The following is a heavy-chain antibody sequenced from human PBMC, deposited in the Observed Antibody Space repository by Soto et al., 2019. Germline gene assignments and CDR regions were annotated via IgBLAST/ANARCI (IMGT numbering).Heavy chain of an antibody. Sequence: ASGKVCCKASGYTFTSYAMHWERNAPGQRLEWMGRINAGNGNTKYSQKFQGRVTITRDTSASTAYMELSSLRSEDTAVYYCAKDMSDSSGYSFPHLGYLGQGTLVTVSS. D-gene: IGHD3-22*01. CDR2: INAGNGNT. CDR3: AKDMSDSSGYSFPHLGY. J-gene: IGHJ4*02. CDR1: GYTFTSYA. V-gene: IGHV1-3*01.